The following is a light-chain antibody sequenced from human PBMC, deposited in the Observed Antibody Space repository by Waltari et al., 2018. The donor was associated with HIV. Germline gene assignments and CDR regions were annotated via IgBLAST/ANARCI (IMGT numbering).Light chain of an antibody. CDR2: EVT. J-gene: IGLJ1*01. Sequence: QSALTTPPPGSGSPGQSVPIPCTGTTRDVGGYNYVSWSQPYPGKAPKLTSYEVTKRPSGVPDRFSGSKSGNTASLTVSGLQAEDEADYYCSSYAGSKLVFGTGTRVTVL. CDR1: TRDVGGYNY. CDR3: SSYAGSKLV. V-gene: IGLV2-8*01.